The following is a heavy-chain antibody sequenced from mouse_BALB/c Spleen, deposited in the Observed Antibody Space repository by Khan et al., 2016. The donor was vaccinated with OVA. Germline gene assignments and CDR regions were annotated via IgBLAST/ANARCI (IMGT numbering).Heavy chain of an antibody. CDR2: IIYTGYT. CDR3: ARSTYRYAFVY. CDR1: GDSITTGY. Sequence: VRLQQSGPSLVKPSQTLSLTCSVTGDSITTGYWNWIRKFPGNKLEYMGYIIYTGYTYYNPSLKSRISITRHTSNNQYYLQLNSVTDEDTATYYCARSTYRYAFVYWGQGTLVPVSA. J-gene: IGHJ3*01. D-gene: IGHD2-14*01. V-gene: IGHV3-8*02.